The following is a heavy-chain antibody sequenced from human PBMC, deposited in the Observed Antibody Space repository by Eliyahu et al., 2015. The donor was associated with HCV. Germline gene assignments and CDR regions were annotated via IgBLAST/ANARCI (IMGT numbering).Heavy chain of an antibody. CDR3: ARATYYYDSSGYYPPYYYYYGMDV. Sequence: QVQLVQSGAEVKKPGSSVKVSCKASGGTFSSYAISWVRXAPGQGLEWMGRIIPILGIANYAQKFQGRVTITADKSTSTAYMELSSLRSEDTAVYYCARATYYYDSSGYYPPYYYYYGMDVWGQGTTVTVSS. D-gene: IGHD3-22*01. V-gene: IGHV1-69*04. CDR2: IIPILGIA. CDR1: GGTFSSYA. J-gene: IGHJ6*02.